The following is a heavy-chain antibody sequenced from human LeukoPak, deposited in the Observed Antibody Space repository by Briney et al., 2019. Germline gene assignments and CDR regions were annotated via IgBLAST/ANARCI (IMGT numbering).Heavy chain of an antibody. J-gene: IGHJ4*02. Sequence: SETLSLTCSASGASHSRRYWSWIRQSPGRTLKWIGHIYDGRDTKYNPSLTSRVTISVDTSRNQFSLSLTSVTAADTAIYYCAQTTGWPGFDFWGPGALVTVSS. D-gene: IGHD6-19*01. V-gene: IGHV4-59*08. CDR2: IYDGRDT. CDR1: GASHSRRY. CDR3: AQTTGWPGFDF.